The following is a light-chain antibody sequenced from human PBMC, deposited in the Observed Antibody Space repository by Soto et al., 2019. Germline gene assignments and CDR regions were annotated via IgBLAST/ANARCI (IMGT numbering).Light chain of an antibody. CDR3: QQYTTYLWT. V-gene: IGKV1-5*01. Sequence: DIQMTQSPSTLSASVGDRVTITCRASQTINTWLAWYQQKPGKVPKLLIYDASNLQSGVPSRFSGSGSGTEFTLTISSLLPDDFATYYCQQYTTYLWTFGQGTKVEIK. CDR1: QTINTW. CDR2: DAS. J-gene: IGKJ1*01.